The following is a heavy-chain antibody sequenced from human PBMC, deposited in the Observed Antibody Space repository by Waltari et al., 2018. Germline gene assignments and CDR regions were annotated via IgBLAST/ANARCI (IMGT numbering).Heavy chain of an antibody. CDR2: FYSGGST. CDR3: ARGMVGDAFDI. CDR1: GFTVSSNY. V-gene: IGHV3-53*01. J-gene: IGHJ3*02. D-gene: IGHD2-8*01. Sequence: EVQLVESGGGLIQPGGSLRLSCAASGFTVSSNYMSWVRQAPGKGVEWVSVFYSGGSTYYADSVKGRFTISRDNSKNTLYLQMNSLRAEDTAVYYCARGMVGDAFDIWGQGTMVTVSS.